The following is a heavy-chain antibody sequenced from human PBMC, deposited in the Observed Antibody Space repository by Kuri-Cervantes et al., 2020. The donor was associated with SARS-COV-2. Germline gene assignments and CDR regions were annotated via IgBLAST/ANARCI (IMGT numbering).Heavy chain of an antibody. Sequence: SETLSLTCTASGGSNRSSSYYWGWIRQPPGKDLEWIGSIYYSGTTYYNPSLKSRVTISIDTSKNQFSLELNSVTAADTSVYYCARHGAVVGGYYYPMDVWGQGTTVTVSS. CDR3: ARHGAVVGGYYYPMDV. J-gene: IGHJ6*02. CDR1: GGSNRSSSYY. CDR2: IYYSGTT. D-gene: IGHD6-19*01. V-gene: IGHV4-39*01.